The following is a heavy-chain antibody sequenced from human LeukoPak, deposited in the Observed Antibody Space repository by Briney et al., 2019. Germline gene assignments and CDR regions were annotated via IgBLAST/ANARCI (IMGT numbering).Heavy chain of an antibody. V-gene: IGHV3-74*01. Sequence: GGSLRLSCAASGYTFSSYWMHWARQAPGKGLVWVSRINGDGSTTSYADSVKGRFIISRDNAKNTLYLQMNSLRAEDTAVYYCARALRGADDYWGQGTLVTVSS. J-gene: IGHJ4*02. CDR1: GYTFSSYW. D-gene: IGHD3-10*01. CDR3: ARALRGADDY. CDR2: INGDGSTT.